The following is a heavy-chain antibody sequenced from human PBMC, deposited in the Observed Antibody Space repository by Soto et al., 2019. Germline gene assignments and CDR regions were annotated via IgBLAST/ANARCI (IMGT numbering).Heavy chain of an antibody. CDR3: ARLPITMITENYYYYGMDV. CDR2: IYYSGST. J-gene: IGHJ6*02. Sequence: KPSETLSLTCTVSGGSISSYYWSWIRQPPGKGLEWIGYIYYSGSTNYNPSLKSRVTISVDTSKNQFSLKLSSVTAADTAVYYCARLPITMITENYYYYGMDVWGQGTTVT. V-gene: IGHV4-59*01. D-gene: IGHD3-22*01. CDR1: GGSISSYY.